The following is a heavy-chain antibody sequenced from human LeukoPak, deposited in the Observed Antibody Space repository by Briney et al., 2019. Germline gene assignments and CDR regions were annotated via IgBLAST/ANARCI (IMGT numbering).Heavy chain of an antibody. CDR1: GYSISSSNW. J-gene: IGHJ3*02. CDR2: IYYSGST. D-gene: IGHD6-19*01. CDR3: ARILSSGWTGCAFDI. Sequence: SDTLPLTCAVSGYSISSSNWWGWIRQSPGKGLEWIGYIYYSGSTYYNPSLKSRVTMSVDMSKNQFSLKLNSVTAVDTAVYYCARILSSGWTGCAFDIWGQGTMVIVSS. V-gene: IGHV4-28*01.